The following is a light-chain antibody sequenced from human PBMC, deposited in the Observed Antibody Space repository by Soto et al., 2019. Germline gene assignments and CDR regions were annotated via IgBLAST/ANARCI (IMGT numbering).Light chain of an antibody. CDR1: QSLLHSNGYNY. CDR3: MKALQAPYT. V-gene: IGKV2-28*01. CDR2: LGS. Sequence: DIVMTQSPLSLPVTPGEPASFSCRSSQSLLHSNGYNYLDWYLQKPGQSPQLLIYLGSNRASGVPDRCSGSGSGTDCTLKISRLEAEDVGTYYCMKALQAPYTFGQGTRLEIK. J-gene: IGKJ2*01.